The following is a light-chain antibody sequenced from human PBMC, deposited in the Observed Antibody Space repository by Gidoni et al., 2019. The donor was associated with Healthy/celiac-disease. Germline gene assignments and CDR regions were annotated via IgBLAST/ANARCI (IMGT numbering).Light chain of an antibody. CDR3: QHSWT. Sequence: DIQMTQSPSSLSASVGDRVTITCQASQDISNYLNWYQQKPGKAPKLLIYDASNLETGVPSRFSGSGSGTDFTFTISSLQPEDIATYYCQHSWTFGQXTKVEIK. CDR2: DAS. V-gene: IGKV1-33*01. CDR1: QDISNY. J-gene: IGKJ1*01.